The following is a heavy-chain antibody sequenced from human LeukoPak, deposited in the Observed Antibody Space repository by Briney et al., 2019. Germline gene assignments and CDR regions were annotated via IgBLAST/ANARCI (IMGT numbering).Heavy chain of an antibody. CDR1: GYSFTSYW. J-gene: IGHJ3*02. V-gene: IGHV5-51*01. Sequence: GESLKISCKGSGYSFTSYWIGWVRQMPGKGLEWMAIIYPGDSDTKYSPSFQGQVTISADKSISTAYLQWSSLKASDTAIYYCARPYYYDSSGYRHDAFDIWGQGTIVTVSS. D-gene: IGHD3-22*01. CDR2: IYPGDSDT. CDR3: ARPYYYDSSGYRHDAFDI.